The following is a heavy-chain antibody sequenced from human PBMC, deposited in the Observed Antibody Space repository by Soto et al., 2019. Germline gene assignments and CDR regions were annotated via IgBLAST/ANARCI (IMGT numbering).Heavy chain of an antibody. CDR3: ARWHNSVVNDIDV. CDR1: GGSINNYY. V-gene: IGHV4-59*03. J-gene: IGHJ3*01. D-gene: IGHD2-15*01. CDR2: VSYSGRT. Sequence: PSETLSLTCTVSGGSINNYYWNWSRQPPGKALEWIGYVSYSGRTNYNPSLKSRVNMLVDKSKNQFSLNLTSVTAADTAVYYWARWHNSVVNDIDVWGRGTMVAV.